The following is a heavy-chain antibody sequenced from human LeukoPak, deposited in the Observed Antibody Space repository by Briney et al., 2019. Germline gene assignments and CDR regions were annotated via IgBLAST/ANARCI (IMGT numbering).Heavy chain of an antibody. D-gene: IGHD6-19*01. V-gene: IGHV3-43*02. CDR3: AKVGRSSGWYSDYYYGMDV. CDR2: ISGDGGST. Sequence: GGSLRLSCAASGLTFSNAWMSWVRQAPGKWLEWVSLISGDGGSTYYADSVKGRFTISRDNSKHSLYLQMNSLRTEDTALYYCAKVGRSSGWYSDYYYGMDVWGQGTTVTVSS. J-gene: IGHJ6*02. CDR1: GLTFSNAW.